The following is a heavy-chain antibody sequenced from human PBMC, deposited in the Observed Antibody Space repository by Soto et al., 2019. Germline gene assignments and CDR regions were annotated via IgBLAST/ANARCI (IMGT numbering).Heavy chain of an antibody. CDR1: GGTFSSYA. CDR2: IIPIFGTA. Sequence: SVKVSRKASGGTFSSYAISWVRQAPGQGLEWMGGIIPIFGTANYAQKFQGRVTITADESTSTAYMELSSLRSEDTAVYYCASTIVGRMATIPPSWYFDLWGRGTLVNVSS. CDR3: ASTIVGRMATIPPSWYFDL. V-gene: IGHV1-69*13. D-gene: IGHD3-22*01. J-gene: IGHJ2*01.